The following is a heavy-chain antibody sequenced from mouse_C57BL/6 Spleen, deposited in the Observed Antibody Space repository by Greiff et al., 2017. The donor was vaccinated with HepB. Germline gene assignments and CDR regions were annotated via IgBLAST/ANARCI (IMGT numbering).Heavy chain of an antibody. Sequence: QVTLKESGAELVKPGASVKISCKASGYAFSSYWMNWVKQRPGKGLEWIGQIYPGDGDTNYNGKFKGKATLTADKSSSTAYMQLSSLTSEDSAVYFCAREDYGSDFDYWGQGTTLTVSS. D-gene: IGHD1-1*01. J-gene: IGHJ2*01. CDR2: IYPGDGDT. CDR1: GYAFSSYW. CDR3: AREDYGSDFDY. V-gene: IGHV1-80*01.